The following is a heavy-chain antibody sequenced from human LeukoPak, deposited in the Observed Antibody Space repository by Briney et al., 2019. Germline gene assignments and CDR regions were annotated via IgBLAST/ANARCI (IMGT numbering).Heavy chain of an antibody. D-gene: IGHD3-22*01. CDR3: ARDETYDYESNGYLDF. CDR1: GFTFSSYA. V-gene: IGHV3-23*01. CDR2: ISGSGGGT. J-gene: IGHJ4*02. Sequence: GGSLRLSCAASGFTFSSYAMSWVRQAPGKGLEWVSAISGSGGGTYYADSVGGRFTISRDNAKNLVYLQMSSLRAEDTAIYYCARDETYDYESNGYLDFWGQGTVVTVSS.